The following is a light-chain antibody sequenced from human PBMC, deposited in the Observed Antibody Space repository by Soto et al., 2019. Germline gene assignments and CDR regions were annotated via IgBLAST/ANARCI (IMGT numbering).Light chain of an antibody. CDR1: QDIRND. J-gene: IGKJ1*01. Sequence: AIQMTQSPSSLSASVGDRVTITCRASQDIRNDLGWYQQKPGKAPKLLIYDGSKLQSGVPSRFSGSVSGTDFTLTISSLQPEDFATYYCQHYNSYSEAFGQGTKVDIK. CDR2: DGS. V-gene: IGKV1-6*01. CDR3: QHYNSYSEA.